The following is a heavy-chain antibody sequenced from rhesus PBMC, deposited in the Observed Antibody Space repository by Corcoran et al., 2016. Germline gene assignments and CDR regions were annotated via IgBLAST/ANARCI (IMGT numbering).Heavy chain of an antibody. Sequence: QVQLQESGPGLVKPSETLSLTCAGSGVSFSIYWWTWIRQPPGKGLEWIGDISGNSESANYNPSLKSRVTISKDASKNQFSLRLTSVTAADTAVYYCLRGPYTSPFDYWGQGVLVTVSS. V-gene: IGHV4-80*01. CDR1: GVSFSIYW. J-gene: IGHJ4*01. CDR3: LRGPYTSPFDY. CDR2: ISGNSESA. D-gene: IGHD6-13*01.